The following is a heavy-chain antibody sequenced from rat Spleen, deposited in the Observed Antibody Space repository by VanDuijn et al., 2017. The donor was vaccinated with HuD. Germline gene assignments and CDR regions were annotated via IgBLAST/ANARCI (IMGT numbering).Heavy chain of an antibody. Sequence: EVQLVESGGGLVQPGRSLKLSCAASGFTFNNYGVAWVRQAPTTGLEWVATISYGDSSGHSGTYYRDSVKGRFIVSRDNAKSTLSLQMDSLRSEDTATYYCTRPVTGFDYWGQGVMVTVSS. CDR3: TRPVTGFDY. V-gene: IGHV5-29*01. J-gene: IGHJ2*01. D-gene: IGHD5-1*01. CDR2: ISYGDSSGHSGT. CDR1: GFTFNNYG.